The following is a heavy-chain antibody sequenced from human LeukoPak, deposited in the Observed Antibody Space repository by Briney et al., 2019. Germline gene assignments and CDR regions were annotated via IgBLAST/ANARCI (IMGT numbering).Heavy chain of an antibody. CDR1: GFTFSSYS. V-gene: IGHV3-21*01. D-gene: IGHD6-13*01. CDR2: ISSSSYI. J-gene: IGHJ4*02. Sequence: GGSLRLSCAASGFTFSSYSMNWVRQAPGKGLEWVSSISSSSYIYYADSVKGRFTISRDNAKNSLYLQMNSLRAEDTAVYYCARASIAAAGGFDYWGQGTLVTVSS. CDR3: ARASIAAAGGFDY.